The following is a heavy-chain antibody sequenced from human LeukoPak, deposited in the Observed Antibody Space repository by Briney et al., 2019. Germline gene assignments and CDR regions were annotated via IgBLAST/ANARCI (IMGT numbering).Heavy chain of an antibody. J-gene: IGHJ4*02. CDR3: ARVRYQQLVPYPFDY. CDR2: IYYSGST. D-gene: IGHD6-13*01. CDR1: GGSISSSSYY. V-gene: IGHV4-39*07. Sequence: SETLSLTCTVSGGSISSSSYYWGWIRQPPGKGLEWIGSIYYSGSTYYSPSLKSRVTISVDTSKNQFSLKLSSVTAADTAVYYCARVRYQQLVPYPFDYWGQGTLVTVSS.